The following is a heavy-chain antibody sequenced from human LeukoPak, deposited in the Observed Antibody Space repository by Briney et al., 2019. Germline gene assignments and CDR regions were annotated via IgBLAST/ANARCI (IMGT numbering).Heavy chain of an antibody. CDR2: ISSSSSYI. CDR3: ARGYGDPLDYYYYMDV. J-gene: IGHJ6*03. Sequence: GGSLRLSCAASGFTFSSYSMNWVRQAPGKGLEWVSSISSSSSYIYYAGSVKGRFTISRDNAKNSLYLQMNSLRTEDTAVYYCARGYGDPLDYYYYMDVWGNGTTVTVSS. CDR1: GFTFSSYS. D-gene: IGHD4-17*01. V-gene: IGHV3-21*01.